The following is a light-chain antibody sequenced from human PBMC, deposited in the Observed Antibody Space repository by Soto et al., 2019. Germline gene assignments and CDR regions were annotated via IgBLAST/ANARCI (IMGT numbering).Light chain of an antibody. CDR2: DAA. Sequence: DIQMTQSPYSLSAAVGDRVTIACRASQNINTYLNWYQQKPGKAPKLLMFDAASLQSGVPSRFSGSGSRTDFTLTITSLQPEDFATYYCQQTYSTPRTFGQGTKVDIK. CDR1: QNINTY. J-gene: IGKJ1*01. V-gene: IGKV1-39*01. CDR3: QQTYSTPRT.